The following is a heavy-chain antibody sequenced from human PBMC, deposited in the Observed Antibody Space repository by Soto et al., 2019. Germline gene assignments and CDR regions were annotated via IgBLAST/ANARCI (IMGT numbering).Heavy chain of an antibody. Sequence: QVQLVESGGGVVQPGRSLRLSCVASGFSFSTHGMHWVRQAPGKGLEWVAVVDTATEYYTDSVKGRFPIARDNSKTTLYLQMSGLRVEDTAVYYCAGEDLSNADGCFVYWGQGTLGTVCS. CDR1: GFSFSTHG. CDR3: AGEDLSNADGCFVY. D-gene: IGHD2-2*03. CDR2: VDTATE. J-gene: IGHJ4*02. V-gene: IGHV3-33*01.